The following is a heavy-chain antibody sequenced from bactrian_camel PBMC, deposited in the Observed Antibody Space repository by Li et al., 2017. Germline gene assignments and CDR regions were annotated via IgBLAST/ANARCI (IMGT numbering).Heavy chain of an antibody. J-gene: IGHJ4*01. V-gene: IGHV3S1*01. Sequence: VQLVESGGGSVQAGGALRLSCAASGLSFGTVCMGWFRQIPGKERESVAHISIGGGRTVYADSVKERFTISRDIAKNTVYLQMRRLKSEDTALYYCARFNGMGGLDWGQGTQVTVS. CDR1: GLSFGTVC. CDR2: ISIGGGRT. CDR3: ARFNGMGGLD. D-gene: IGHD3*01.